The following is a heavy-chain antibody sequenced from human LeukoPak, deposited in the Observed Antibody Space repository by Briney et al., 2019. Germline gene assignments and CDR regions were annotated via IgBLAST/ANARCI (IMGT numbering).Heavy chain of an antibody. V-gene: IGHV4-39*01. D-gene: IGHD3-9*01. Sequence: SETLSLTCTVSGGSISSSSYYWGWIRQPPGKGLEWIGSIYYSGSTYYSPSLKSRVTISVDTSKNQFSLKLSSVTAADTAVYYCASPHYDILTGYYSPHDAFDIWGQGTMVTVSS. CDR1: GGSISSSSYY. J-gene: IGHJ3*02. CDR2: IYYSGST. CDR3: ASPHYDILTGYYSPHDAFDI.